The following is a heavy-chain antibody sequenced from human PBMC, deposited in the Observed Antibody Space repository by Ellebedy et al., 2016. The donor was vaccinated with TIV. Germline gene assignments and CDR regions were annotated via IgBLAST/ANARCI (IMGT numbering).Heavy chain of an antibody. D-gene: IGHD3-10*01. J-gene: IGHJ4*02. CDR1: GFTFSSYA. V-gene: IGHV3-23*01. Sequence: GESLKISCAASGFTFSSYAMSWVRQAPGKGLEWVSAISGSGGSTYYADSVKGRFTISRDNSKNTLYLQMNSLRAEDTAVYYCARERVPYGSGSYGFDYWGQGTLVTVSS. CDR3: ARERVPYGSGSYGFDY. CDR2: ISGSGGST.